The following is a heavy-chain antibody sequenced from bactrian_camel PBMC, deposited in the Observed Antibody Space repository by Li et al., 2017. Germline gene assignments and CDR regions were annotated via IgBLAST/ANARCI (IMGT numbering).Heavy chain of an antibody. V-gene: IGHV3S53*01. Sequence: HVQLVESGGGSVQAGGSLRLSCAASGYFWCKYDMSWYRQAPGKEREFVSGFEGDGSTTYADSVKGRFTISQDNAKNTVYLQMNSLKPEDTAMYYCKTVCRRDLPPARLEAWGQGTQVTVS. CDR3: KTVCRRDLPPARLEA. J-gene: IGHJ6*01. CDR1: GYFWCKYD. D-gene: IGHD1*01. CDR2: FEGDGST.